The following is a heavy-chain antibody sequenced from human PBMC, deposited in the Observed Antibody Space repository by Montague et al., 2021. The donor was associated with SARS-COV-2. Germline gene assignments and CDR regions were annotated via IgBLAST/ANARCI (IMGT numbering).Heavy chain of an antibody. V-gene: IGHV4-39*02. CDR3: ARPSGTVAATGVVLSAPDWYFDL. CDR2: SHSSGNT. CDR1: SGSISSEDYY. D-gene: IGHD1-26*01. Sequence: SETLSLTCTVSSGSISSEDYYWGWIRQAPGKGLEWIGISHSSGNTYYNPSLKSRVTLSVDTSENHFSLEATSVTAADTATYYCARPSGTVAATGVVLSAPDWYFDLWGRGTLVTFSS. J-gene: IGHJ2*01.